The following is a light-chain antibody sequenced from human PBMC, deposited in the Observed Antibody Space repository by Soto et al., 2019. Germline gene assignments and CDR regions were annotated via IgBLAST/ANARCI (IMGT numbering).Light chain of an antibody. V-gene: IGLV1-40*01. CDR1: SPNIGARYD. J-gene: IGLJ1*01. Sequence: VLTQTPSVSGAPGQRVTISCTGSSPNIGARYDVNWYQQLPETAPKLLIFGDSNRPSGLPDRFSGSTSGTSASLVITGLQADDEADYYCQSNDNGLSGSDVFGTGTKV. CDR2: GDS. CDR3: QSNDNGLSGSDV.